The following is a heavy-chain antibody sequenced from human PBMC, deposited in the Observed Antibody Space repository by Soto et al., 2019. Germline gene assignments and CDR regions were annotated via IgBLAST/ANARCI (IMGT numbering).Heavy chain of an antibody. D-gene: IGHD1-7*01. CDR3: AGTTSLQWYYMDV. CDR2: TYYRSRWYN. CDR1: GDSVSSNSAA. J-gene: IGHJ6*03. Sequence: QVPLQQSGPGLVKPSQTLSLTCAISGDSVSSNSAAWNWIRRSPSGGLEWLGRTYYRSRWYNDYAVSVRSRITINPDTSKNQFSLHLNSVTPEDTAVDYCAGTTSLQWYYMDVWGKGTTVTVSS. V-gene: IGHV6-1*01.